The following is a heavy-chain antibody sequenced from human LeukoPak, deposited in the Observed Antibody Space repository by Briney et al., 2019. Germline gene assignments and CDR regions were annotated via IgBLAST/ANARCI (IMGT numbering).Heavy chain of an antibody. J-gene: IGHJ2*01. V-gene: IGHV3-23*01. CDR3: ATLYGDYNWYFDL. CDR1: GFTFSSYA. D-gene: IGHD4-17*01. Sequence: GGSLRLSCAASGFTFSSYAMSWVRQAPGKGLDWVSGISGSGGSTYYADSVKGRFTISRDNSKNTLYLQMNSLRAEDTAVYYCATLYGDYNWYFDLWGRGTLVTVSS. CDR2: ISGSGGST.